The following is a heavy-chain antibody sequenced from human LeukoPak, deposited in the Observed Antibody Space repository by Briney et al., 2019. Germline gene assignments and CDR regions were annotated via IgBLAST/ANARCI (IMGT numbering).Heavy chain of an antibody. V-gene: IGHV3-74*01. CDR2: INSDGSST. CDR3: ASLDY. Sequence: PGGSLRLSCSASGFTFSWHAMHWVRQAPGKGLVWVSSINSDGSSTSYADSVKGRFTISRDNAKNTLYLQMNTLGAEDTAVYYCASLDYWGQGTPVTVSS. J-gene: IGHJ4*02. CDR1: GFTFSWHA.